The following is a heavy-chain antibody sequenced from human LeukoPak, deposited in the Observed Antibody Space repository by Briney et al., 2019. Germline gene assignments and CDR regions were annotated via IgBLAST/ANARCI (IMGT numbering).Heavy chain of an antibody. CDR1: GFTFSDYY. V-gene: IGHV3-11*04. J-gene: IGHJ6*03. CDR2: ISSSGSTI. CDR3: ARARTVTTYPCTYMDV. D-gene: IGHD4-17*01. Sequence: PGGSLRLSCAASGFTFSDYYMSWIRQAPGKGLEWVSYISSSGSTIYYADSVKGRFTISRDNAKNSLYLQMNSLRAEDTAVYYCARARTVTTYPCTYMDVWGKGTTVTVSS.